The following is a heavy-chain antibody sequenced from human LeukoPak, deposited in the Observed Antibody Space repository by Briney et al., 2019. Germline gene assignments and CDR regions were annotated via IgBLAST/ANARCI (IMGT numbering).Heavy chain of an antibody. Sequence: GGSLRLSCAASGFTFSSYAMHWVRQDPAKGLEWVAVISNDGIHQFYADSVKGRFTISRDNSKNTLYLQMNSLRTEDTALYYCAKEMGPFIHGDYWGQGTVVTVSS. CDR3: AKEMGPFIHGDY. D-gene: IGHD2-8*01. CDR1: GFTFSSYA. V-gene: IGHV3-30*18. J-gene: IGHJ4*02. CDR2: ISNDGIHQ.